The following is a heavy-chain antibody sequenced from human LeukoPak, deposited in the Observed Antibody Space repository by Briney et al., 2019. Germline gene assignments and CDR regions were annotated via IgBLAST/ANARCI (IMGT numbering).Heavy chain of an antibody. CDR3: ARVVPAAIPHFDY. J-gene: IGHJ4*02. V-gene: IGHV4-39*07. D-gene: IGHD2-2*02. Sequence: SETLSLTCTVSGGSISSSSYYWGWIRQPPGKGLEWIGSIYYSGSTYYNPSLKSLVTISVDTSKNQFSLKLSSVTAADTAVYYCARVVPAAIPHFDYWGQGTLVTVSS. CDR1: GGSISSSSYY. CDR2: IYYSGST.